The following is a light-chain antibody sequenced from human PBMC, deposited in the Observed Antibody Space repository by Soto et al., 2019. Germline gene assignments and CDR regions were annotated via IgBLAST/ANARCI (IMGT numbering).Light chain of an antibody. Sequence: IKLPHFPSTCSPSVEDKFTTPARPVRGIGRWLAWYQQKPGKAPKLLIFEATTLETGVPSRFSGSGSGTDFTLTITSLQPDDLATYYCQQYSTYWTFGQGTKVEVK. J-gene: IGKJ1*01. CDR3: QQYSTYWT. CDR1: RGIGRW. CDR2: EAT. V-gene: IGKV1-5*01.